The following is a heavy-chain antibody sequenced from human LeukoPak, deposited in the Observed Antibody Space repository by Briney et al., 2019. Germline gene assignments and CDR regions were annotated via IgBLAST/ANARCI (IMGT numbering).Heavy chain of an antibody. J-gene: IGHJ5*02. Sequence: GGSLRLSCAASGFTFSSYSMNWVRQDPGKGLEWVSSISSSSSYIYYADSVKGRFTISRDNAKNSLYLQMNSLRAEDTAVYYCARVEYDSSGYYLPNWFDPWGQGTLVTFSS. V-gene: IGHV3-21*01. CDR3: ARVEYDSSGYYLPNWFDP. CDR2: ISSSSSYI. CDR1: GFTFSSYS. D-gene: IGHD3-22*01.